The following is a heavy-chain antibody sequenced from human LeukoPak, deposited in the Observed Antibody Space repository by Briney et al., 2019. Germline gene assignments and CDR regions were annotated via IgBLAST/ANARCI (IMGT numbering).Heavy chain of an antibody. CDR2: IYYSGST. CDR3: ARRGLVGPYSSSGYYFDY. J-gene: IGHJ4*02. D-gene: IGHD6-6*01. Sequence: SETLSLTCTLSVGSISRSSYYWGWIRQPPGKGLEWIGRIYYSGSTYYNPSLKSRVTISVDTSKNQFSLKLSSVTAADTAVYYCARRGLVGPYSSSGYYFDYWGQGTPVTVSS. CDR1: VGSISRSSYY. V-gene: IGHV4-39*01.